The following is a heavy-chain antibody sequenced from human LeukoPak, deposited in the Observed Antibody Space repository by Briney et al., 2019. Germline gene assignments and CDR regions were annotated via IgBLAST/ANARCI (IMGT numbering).Heavy chain of an antibody. CDR3: ARGGDYGDYQGT. J-gene: IGHJ5*02. V-gene: IGHV3-48*01. D-gene: IGHD4-17*01. Sequence: PGGSLRLSCAASGFTFSHYNMNWVRQAPGKGLEWISYIGNDGGSIYYAHSVRGRFTISRDNAKSSLYLQMNSLGAEDTAVYYCARGGDYGDYQGTWGQGTLVTVSS. CDR1: GFTFSHYN. CDR2: IGNDGGSI.